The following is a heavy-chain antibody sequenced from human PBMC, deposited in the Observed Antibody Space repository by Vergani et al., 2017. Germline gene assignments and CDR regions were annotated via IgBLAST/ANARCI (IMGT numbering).Heavy chain of an antibody. V-gene: IGHV3-21*01. D-gene: IGHD3-10*01. J-gene: IGHJ3*02. CDR1: GFTFSSYS. Sequence: EVQLVESGGGLVKPGGSLRLSCAASGFTFSSYSMNWVRQAPGKGLEWVSSISSSSSYIYYADSVKGRFTISRDNAKNSLYLQMNSLRAEDTAVYYRARDRFRWFGELPDHDAFDIWGQGTMVTVSS. CDR2: ISSSSSYI. CDR3: ARDRFRWFGELPDHDAFDI.